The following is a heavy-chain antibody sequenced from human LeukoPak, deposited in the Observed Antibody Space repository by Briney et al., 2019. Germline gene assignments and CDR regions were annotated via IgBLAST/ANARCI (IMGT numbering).Heavy chain of an antibody. CDR2: INPNSGGT. CDR1: GYTFTGYY. J-gene: IGHJ4*02. CDR3: ARVQRGSTSAIDY. V-gene: IGHV1-2*06. Sequence: GASVKVSCKASGYTFTGYYMHWVRQAPGQGLEWMGRINPNSGGTNYAQKFQGRVTMTRDTSISTAYMELSRLRSDDTAVYYCARVQRGSTSAIDYWGQGTLVTVSS. D-gene: IGHD2-2*01.